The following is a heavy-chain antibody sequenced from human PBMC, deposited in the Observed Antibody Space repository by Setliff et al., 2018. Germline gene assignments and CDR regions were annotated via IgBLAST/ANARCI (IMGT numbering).Heavy chain of an antibody. CDR3: ARDLYDYVWGTYRYRDAFDI. D-gene: IGHD3-16*02. Sequence: ETLSLTCTVSGGSISSSSYYWGWIRQPPGKGLEWIGSIYYRGSTYYNPSLKSRVTISIDTSKNRFSLKLSSVTAADTAVYYCARDLYDYVWGTYRYRDAFDIWGQGTMVTVSS. CDR2: IYYRGST. J-gene: IGHJ3*02. V-gene: IGHV4-39*07. CDR1: GGSISSSSYY.